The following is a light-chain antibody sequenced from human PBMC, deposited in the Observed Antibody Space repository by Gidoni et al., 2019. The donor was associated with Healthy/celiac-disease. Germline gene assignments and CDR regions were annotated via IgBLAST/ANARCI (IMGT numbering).Light chain of an antibody. CDR2: GAS. CDR3: QQYNNWPPLT. V-gene: IGKV3-15*01. Sequence: EIVMTQSPATLSVSPGERATLSSRASKSVSSNLAWYQQKPGQAPRLLVYGASTRATGIPARFSGSRSGTEFTLTVSSLQSEDFAVYYCQQYNNWPPLTFGGGTKVEIK. J-gene: IGKJ4*01. CDR1: KSVSSN.